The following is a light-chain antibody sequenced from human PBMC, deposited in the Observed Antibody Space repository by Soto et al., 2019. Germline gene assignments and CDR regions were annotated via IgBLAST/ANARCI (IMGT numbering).Light chain of an antibody. CDR3: QEYNTFST. J-gene: IGKJ1*01. CDR1: QGISSW. V-gene: IGKV1-12*01. Sequence: DIQLTQSPSSVSASVGDRVTITCRASQGISSWLAWYQQKSGKAPQLLIYAASTLQSGVPSRFSGSGSGTEFTLTISSLQPDDLATYYCQEYNTFSTFGQGTKVDIK. CDR2: AAS.